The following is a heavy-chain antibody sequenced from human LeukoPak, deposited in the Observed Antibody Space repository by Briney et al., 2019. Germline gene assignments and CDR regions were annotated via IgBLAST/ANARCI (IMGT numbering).Heavy chain of an antibody. V-gene: IGHV4-61*02. J-gene: IGHJ4*02. CDR1: GGSISSGSYY. CDR3: ARDSYYGDYLGDY. CDR2: IYTSGST. Sequence: SQTLSLTCTVSGGSISSGSYYWSWIRQPAGKGLEWIGRIYTSGSTYYNPSLKSRVTISVDTSKNQFSLKLSSVTAADTAVYYCARDSYYGDYLGDYWGQGTLVTASS. D-gene: IGHD4-17*01.